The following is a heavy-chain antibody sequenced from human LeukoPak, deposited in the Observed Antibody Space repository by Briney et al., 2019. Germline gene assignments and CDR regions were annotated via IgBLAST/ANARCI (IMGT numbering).Heavy chain of an antibody. D-gene: IGHD3-22*01. Sequence: SETLSLTCTVSGGSISSYYWSWIRQPPGKGLEWIGYIYYSGSTNYNPSLKSRVTISVDTSKNQFSPKLSSVTAADTAVYYCARNYYDSSGYYLYYFDYWGQGTLVTVSS. CDR1: GGSISSYY. CDR3: ARNYYDSSGYYLYYFDY. CDR2: IYYSGST. V-gene: IGHV4-59*08. J-gene: IGHJ4*02.